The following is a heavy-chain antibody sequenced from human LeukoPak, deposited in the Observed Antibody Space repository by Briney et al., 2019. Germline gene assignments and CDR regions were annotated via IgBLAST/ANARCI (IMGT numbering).Heavy chain of an antibody. CDR3: ARVLPGSGSYGY. V-gene: IGHV3-13*04. J-gene: IGHJ4*02. CDR2: IGTAGDT. Sequence: PGGSLRLSCAASGFTFSSSDMHWVRQSTGKGLEWVSAIGTAGDTYYPGSVKGRFTISRDNAKNSLYLQMISLSAGDTAVYYCARVLPGSGSYGYWGQGTLVTVSS. D-gene: IGHD3-10*01. CDR1: GFTFSSSD.